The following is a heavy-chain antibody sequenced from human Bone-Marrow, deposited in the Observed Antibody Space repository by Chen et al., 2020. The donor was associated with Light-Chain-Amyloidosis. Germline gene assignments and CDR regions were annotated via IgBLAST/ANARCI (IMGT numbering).Heavy chain of an antibody. D-gene: IGHD2-21*01. CDR1: GFTFSSYG. Sequence: QVQLVESGGGVVQPGRSLRLSCAASGFTFSSYGMHWVRQAPGKGLEWVAVISYDGSNKYYADSVKGRFTISRDNSKNTLYLQMNSLRAEDTAVYYCANGRGEIAIAYGFDYWGQGTLVTVSS. CDR2: ISYDGSNK. V-gene: IGHV3-30*18. J-gene: IGHJ4*02. CDR3: ANGRGEIAIAYGFDY.